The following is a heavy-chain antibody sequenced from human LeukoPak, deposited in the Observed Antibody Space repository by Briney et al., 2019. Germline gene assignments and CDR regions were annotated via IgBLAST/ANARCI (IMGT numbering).Heavy chain of an antibody. CDR1: GFSVSNHY. CDR3: ARVSFYAFDT. CDR2: IFAGGDV. V-gene: IGHV3-53*01. D-gene: IGHD2/OR15-2a*01. Sequence: GGSLRLSCAASGFSVSNHYMSWVRQAPGKWLEWVSIIFAGGDVYYADSVKGRFTISRDNVKNMVFLQMNRLTGEDTALYYCARVSFYAFDTWGQGTRVTVSS. J-gene: IGHJ3*02.